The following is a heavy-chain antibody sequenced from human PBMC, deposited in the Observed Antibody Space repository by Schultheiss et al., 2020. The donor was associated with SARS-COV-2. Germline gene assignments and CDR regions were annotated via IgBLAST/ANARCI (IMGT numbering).Heavy chain of an antibody. Sequence: SETLSLTCTVSGGSISSYYWSWIRQPAGKGLEWIGYIYYSGSTYYNPSLKSRVTISVDTSKNQFSLKLSSVTAADTAVYYCAREGSSPSWYYGMDVWGQGTTVTVSS. J-gene: IGHJ6*02. CDR3: AREGSSPSWYYGMDV. V-gene: IGHV4-59*06. D-gene: IGHD6-13*01. CDR1: GGSISSYY. CDR2: IYYSGST.